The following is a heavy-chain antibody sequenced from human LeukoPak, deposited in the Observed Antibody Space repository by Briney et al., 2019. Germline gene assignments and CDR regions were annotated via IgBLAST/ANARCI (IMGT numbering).Heavy chain of an antibody. Sequence: GGSLRLSCAASGFTFTTYPMSWVRQAPGKGLEWVSAISASGGGTYYADSVKGRFTISRDNSRSTVFLQMSSLRAEDTAVYYCARDRSTYSSSWYVDYWGQGTLVTVSS. CDR3: ARDRSTYSSSWYVDY. CDR2: ISASGGGT. V-gene: IGHV3-23*01. J-gene: IGHJ4*02. CDR1: GFTFTTYP. D-gene: IGHD6-13*01.